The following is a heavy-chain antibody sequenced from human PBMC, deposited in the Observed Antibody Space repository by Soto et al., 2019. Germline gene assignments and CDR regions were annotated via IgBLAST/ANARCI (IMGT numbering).Heavy chain of an antibody. D-gene: IGHD1-26*01. Sequence: ASVKVSCKASGYTFSSYYMHWVRQAPGQGLEWMGVINPSGDSTSYAQKFQGRVTITRDTSTSTLFMELSSLRSEDTAVYFCARDWEFVYWGQGSLVTVSS. V-gene: IGHV1-46*01. CDR3: ARDWEFVY. CDR1: GYTFSSYY. J-gene: IGHJ4*02. CDR2: INPSGDST.